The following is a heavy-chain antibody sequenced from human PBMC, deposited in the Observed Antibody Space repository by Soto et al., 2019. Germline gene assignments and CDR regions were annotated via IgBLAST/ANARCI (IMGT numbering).Heavy chain of an antibody. CDR1: GFSLSTTGVG. V-gene: IGHV2-5*01. Sequence: QITLKESGPTLVKPTQTLTLTCTFSGFSLSTTGVGVGWIRQPPGKALEWLALIYWTDDKRYSPSLKSRLTITKDTSRNQVVLTMTNMDPVDIGTYYCAHAPLYRRSDYYFEHWGQGTLVTVSS. J-gene: IGHJ4*02. D-gene: IGHD1-26*01. CDR2: IYWTDDK. CDR3: AHAPLYRRSDYYFEH.